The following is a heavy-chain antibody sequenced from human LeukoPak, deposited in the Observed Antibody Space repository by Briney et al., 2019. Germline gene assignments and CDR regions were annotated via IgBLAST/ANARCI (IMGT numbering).Heavy chain of an antibody. CDR1: GFTVSSNY. V-gene: IGHV3-66*02. CDR3: ATTRGGYSLMDYYYMDG. CDR2: IYSGGST. J-gene: IGHJ6*03. Sequence: GSLRLTCAASGFTVSSNYMSWVRQAPGKGLEWVSVIYSGGSTYYADSVKGRFTISRDNPKNTLYLQMNSLRAEDTAVYYCATTRGGYSLMDYYYMDGWGKGTTVTVSS. D-gene: IGHD5-18*01.